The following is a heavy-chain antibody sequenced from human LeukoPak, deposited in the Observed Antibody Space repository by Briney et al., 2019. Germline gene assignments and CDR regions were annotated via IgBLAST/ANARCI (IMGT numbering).Heavy chain of an antibody. Sequence: SETLSLTCTVPGGSISSSSYYWGWIRQPPGKGLEWIGSIYYSGSTYYNPSLKSRVTISVDTSKNQFSLKLSSVTAADTAVYYCARVVRVLTYYFDYWGQGTLVTVSS. V-gene: IGHV4-39*07. D-gene: IGHD2-2*01. J-gene: IGHJ4*02. CDR3: ARVVRVLTYYFDY. CDR2: IYYSGST. CDR1: GGSISSSSYY.